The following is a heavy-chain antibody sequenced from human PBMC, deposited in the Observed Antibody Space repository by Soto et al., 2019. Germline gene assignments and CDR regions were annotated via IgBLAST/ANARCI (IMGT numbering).Heavy chain of an antibody. D-gene: IGHD4-17*01. CDR2: IDWDDDK. J-gene: IGHJ4*02. V-gene: IGHV2-70*11. Sequence: SGPTLVNPTQTLTLTCTFSGFSLSTSGMCVSWIRQPPGKALEWLARIDWDDDKYYSTSLKTRLTISKDTSKNQVVLTMTNMDPVDTATYYCARTHTRGYGDRYYFDYWGQGTLVTVSS. CDR1: GFSLSTSGMC. CDR3: ARTHTRGYGDRYYFDY.